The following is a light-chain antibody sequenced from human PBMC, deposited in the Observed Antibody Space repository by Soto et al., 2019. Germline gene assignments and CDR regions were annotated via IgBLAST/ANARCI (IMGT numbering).Light chain of an antibody. CDR1: QSVSSKY. J-gene: IGKJ3*01. V-gene: IGKV3-20*01. CDR3: QPSGSSLFT. Sequence: DIVLTQSPGTLSLSPGERATLSCRASQSVSSKYLAWYQQKPGQPPRVLIYGTSIRATGIPERCSGGGSGTDFNLTITRLEYEAFAVYCCQPSGSSLFTFGPGTQVAFK. CDR2: GTS.